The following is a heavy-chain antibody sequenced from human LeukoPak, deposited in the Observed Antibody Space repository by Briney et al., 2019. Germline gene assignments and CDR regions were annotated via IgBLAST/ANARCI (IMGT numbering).Heavy chain of an antibody. CDR1: GFIVSSNY. Sequence: GGSLRLSCAASGFIVSSNYMNWVRQAPGKGLEWVSVIYTGGNTYYADSVKGRFTISRDNSRNTLYLQMHSLRAEDTAVYYCASPSSGQSFDIWGQGTMVTVSS. J-gene: IGHJ3*02. CDR2: IYTGGNT. D-gene: IGHD6-19*01. CDR3: ASPSSGQSFDI. V-gene: IGHV3-53*01.